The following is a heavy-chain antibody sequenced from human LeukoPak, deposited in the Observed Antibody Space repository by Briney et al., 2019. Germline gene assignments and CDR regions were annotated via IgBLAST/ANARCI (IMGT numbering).Heavy chain of an antibody. V-gene: IGHV1-8*01. D-gene: IGHD4-23*01. CDR3: ARPARRGGGNDHGY. CDR2: MNPNSGNT. J-gene: IGHJ4*02. CDR1: GYTFTSYG. Sequence: ASVKVSCKASGYTFTSYGINWVRQATGQGLEWMGWMNPNSGNTGYAQKFQGRVTMTRNTSISTAYMELSSLRSEDTAVYYCARPARRGGGNDHGYWGQGTLVTVSS.